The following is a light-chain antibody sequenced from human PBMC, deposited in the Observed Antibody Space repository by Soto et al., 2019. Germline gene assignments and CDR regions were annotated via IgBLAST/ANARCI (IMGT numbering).Light chain of an antibody. CDR3: QQYGRLWT. CDR2: GVS. V-gene: IGKV3-20*01. CDR1: QSVTNNY. J-gene: IGKJ1*01. Sequence: EFVLTQSPGTLSLSPGERATLSCRASQSVTNNYLAWYQQKTGQAPRLPIYGVSSRVIGIPDRFSGSWSGTAFTLSISRVKPEDFAMYDCQQYGRLWTFGQGTKVEF.